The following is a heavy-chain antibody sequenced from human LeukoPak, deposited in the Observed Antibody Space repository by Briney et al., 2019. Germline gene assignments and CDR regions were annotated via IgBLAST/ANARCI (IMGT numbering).Heavy chain of an antibody. CDR2: IHTTGGT. D-gene: IGHD2-2*01. V-gene: IGHV4-4*07. J-gene: IGHJ4*02. Sequence: PSETLSLTCTVSDGSISSYYWSWIRQPAGKGLEWIGRIHTTGGTRYNPSLKSRITMSLDASKNQFTLKLSSVTAADTAVYYCARDLALGYCPSSSCSSPLFDSWGQGALVTVSS. CDR1: DGSISSYY. CDR3: ARDLALGYCPSSSCSSPLFDS.